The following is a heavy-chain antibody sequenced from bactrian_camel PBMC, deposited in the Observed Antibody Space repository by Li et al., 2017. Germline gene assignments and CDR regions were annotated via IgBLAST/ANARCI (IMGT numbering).Heavy chain of an antibody. Sequence: HVQLVESGGGSVQAGGSLTLSCVGSGFTFSNYYMAWFRQAPGKEREGVAAINRRGTTNYADSVLGRFTISKVNPEKTLYLQMNSLKPEDTATYICAAHPTERCDRRMPYFGYWGQGTQVTVS. CDR2: INRRGTT. J-gene: IGHJ6*01. CDR3: AAHPTERCDRRMPYFGY. CDR1: GFTFSNYY. V-gene: IGHV3S53*01.